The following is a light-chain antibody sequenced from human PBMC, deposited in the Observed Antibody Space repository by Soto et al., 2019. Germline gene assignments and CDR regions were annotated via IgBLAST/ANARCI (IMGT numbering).Light chain of an antibody. J-gene: IGLJ3*02. CDR2: EVS. Sequence: QSALTQPASVSGSPGQSITISCTGTNSDIGGYNYVSWYQQHPGKAPKLMIYEVSNRPSGVSNRFPGSKSGNTASLTISGLQAEDEADYYCSSYTGSSTLVFGGGTKLTVL. CDR1: NSDIGGYNY. V-gene: IGLV2-14*01. CDR3: SSYTGSSTLV.